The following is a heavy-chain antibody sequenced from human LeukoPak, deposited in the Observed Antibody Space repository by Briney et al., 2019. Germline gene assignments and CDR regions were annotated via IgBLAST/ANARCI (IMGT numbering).Heavy chain of an antibody. V-gene: IGHV3-15*01. CDR2: NKTKTNGGTT. CDR1: GFAFNNAW. J-gene: IGHJ6*03. Sequence: PGGSLRLPCAASGFAFNNAWMSWVRQAPGKGLEWIGRNKTKTNGGTTDYAAPVKGRFIISRDDSKNTLYLQINSLKSEDTAVYYCSTEALSVTSDYYYYMDVWGKGTTVTVSS. D-gene: IGHD2-21*02. CDR3: STEALSVTSDYYYYMDV.